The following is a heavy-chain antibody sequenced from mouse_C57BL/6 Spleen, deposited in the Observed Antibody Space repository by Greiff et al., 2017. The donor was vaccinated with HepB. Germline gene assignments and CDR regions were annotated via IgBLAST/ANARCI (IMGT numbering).Heavy chain of an antibody. Sequence: VQLQQPGAELVMPGASVKLSCKASGYTFTSYWMHWVKQRPGQGLEWIGEIDPSDSYTNYNQKFKGKSTLTVDKSSSTAYMQLSSLTSEDSAVYYCARYYYGSSYEWYFDVWGTGTTVTVSS. J-gene: IGHJ1*03. CDR3: ARYYYGSSYEWYFDV. CDR2: IDPSDSYT. D-gene: IGHD1-1*01. V-gene: IGHV1-69*01. CDR1: GYTFTSYW.